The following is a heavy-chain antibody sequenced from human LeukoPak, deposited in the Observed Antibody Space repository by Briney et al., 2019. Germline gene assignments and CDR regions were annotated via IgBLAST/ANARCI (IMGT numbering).Heavy chain of an antibody. CDR3: ARSDYGDRYWYFDL. D-gene: IGHD4-17*01. CDR1: GFTFSDSY. Sequence: GGSLRLSCAASGFTFSDSYMTWVRQAPGKGVEWVAYISGSGHDINYSDSVKGRFTISRDNAKNSLYLQMSSLRVEDTAVYYCARSDYGDRYWYFDLWGRGTLVTVSS. CDR2: ISGSGHDI. J-gene: IGHJ2*01. V-gene: IGHV3-11*04.